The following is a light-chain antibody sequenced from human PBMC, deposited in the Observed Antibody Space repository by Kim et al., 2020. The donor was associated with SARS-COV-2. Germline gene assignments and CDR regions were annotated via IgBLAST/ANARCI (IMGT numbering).Light chain of an antibody. Sequence: EIVLTQSPGTLSLSPGERATLSCRASQSVSSSNLAWYQQKPGQAPRLLIYAASSRATGIPDRFSGSGSGTDFTLTISRLEPEDFAVYYCQQYDRSPWTFGQGTKVDIK. CDR3: QQYDRSPWT. CDR1: QSVSSSN. CDR2: AAS. V-gene: IGKV3-20*01. J-gene: IGKJ1*01.